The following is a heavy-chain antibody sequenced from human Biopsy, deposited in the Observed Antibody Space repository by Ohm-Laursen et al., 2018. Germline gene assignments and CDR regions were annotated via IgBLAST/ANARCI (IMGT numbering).Heavy chain of an antibody. J-gene: IGHJ6*02. D-gene: IGHD3-22*01. CDR2: INHSGRT. CDR1: GESFNGYY. Sequence: SDTLSLTCTVYGESFNGYYWSWIRQPPGKGLEWIGEINHSGRTNYNPSLKSRVTISVDTSKNQFSLKVRSVTAADSAVYYCVRGVDYYDPYHYYALDVWGQGTTGTVPS. CDR3: VRGVDYYDPYHYYALDV. V-gene: IGHV4-34*01.